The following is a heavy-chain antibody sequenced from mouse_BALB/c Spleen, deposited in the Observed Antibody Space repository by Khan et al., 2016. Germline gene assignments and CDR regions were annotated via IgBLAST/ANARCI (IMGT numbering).Heavy chain of an antibody. V-gene: IGHV2-9*02. CDR1: GFSLTSYG. Sequence: QVQLKQSGPGLVAPSQSLSITCTVSGFSLTSYGVHWVRQPPGKGLEWLGVIWAGGNTNYNSALMSRLSISKDNSKSQVSLKMNSLQTDDTAVYDCARDWDYWCQGTTLTVSS. CDR3: ARDWDY. J-gene: IGHJ2*01. CDR2: IWAGGNT.